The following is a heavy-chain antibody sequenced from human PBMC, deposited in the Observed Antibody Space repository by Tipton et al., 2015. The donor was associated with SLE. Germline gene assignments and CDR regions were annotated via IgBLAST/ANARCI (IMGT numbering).Heavy chain of an antibody. J-gene: IGHJ3*02. CDR1: GGSITNHY. V-gene: IGHV4-59*11. D-gene: IGHD1-26*01. Sequence: LRLSCTVSGGSITNHYWNWIRQPPGKGLEWIGYIHYSGTTHDNPSLKSRVTASVDMSKNQFSLRLTSVTAADTAVYYCARTLGAIAHTVYDAFDIWGQGKMVTVSS. CDR2: IHYSGTT. CDR3: ARTLGAIAHTVYDAFDI.